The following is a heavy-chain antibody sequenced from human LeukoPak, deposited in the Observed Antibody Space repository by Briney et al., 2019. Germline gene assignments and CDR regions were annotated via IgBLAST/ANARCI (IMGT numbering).Heavy chain of an antibody. CDR3: ARRGGRTLYYYDSSGYYPFDY. D-gene: IGHD3-22*01. CDR2: IYYSGGT. V-gene: IGHV4-31*03. CDR1: GGSISSGGYY. Sequence: PSETLSLTCTVSGGSISSGGYYWSWIRQHPGKGLEWIGYIYYSGGTYYNPSLKSRVTISVDTSKNQFSLKLSSVTAADTAVYYCARRGGRTLYYYDSSGYYPFDYWGQGTLVTVSS. J-gene: IGHJ4*02.